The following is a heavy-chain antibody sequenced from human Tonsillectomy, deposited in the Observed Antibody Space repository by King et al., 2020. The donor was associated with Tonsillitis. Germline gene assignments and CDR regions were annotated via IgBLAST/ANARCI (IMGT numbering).Heavy chain of an antibody. Sequence: QLVQSGAEVKKPGASVKVSCKVSGYTLAELSMHWVRQAPGKGLEWLGGFDPEDGETIYAQKLQGRVTMTEDTSTDTAYMELSSLRSEDTAVYYCATYARPATTRVLRYFDWLLSYWGQGTLVTVSS. CDR2: FDPEDGET. V-gene: IGHV1-24*01. D-gene: IGHD3-9*01. CDR3: ATYARPATTRVLRYFDWLLSY. CDR1: GYTLAELS. J-gene: IGHJ4*02.